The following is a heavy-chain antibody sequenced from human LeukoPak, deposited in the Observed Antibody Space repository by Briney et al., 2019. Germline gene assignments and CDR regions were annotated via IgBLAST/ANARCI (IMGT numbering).Heavy chain of an antibody. Sequence: GGSLRLSCAASGFSFSTYAMIWFRQAPGKALEWVSSISSSGNYRDFADSVKGRFTISRDNAQKSLYLQMNSLRAEDTVVYYCTGEYIRGMADYWGQGTVVIVSS. D-gene: IGHD6-13*01. CDR3: TGEYIRGMADY. J-gene: IGHJ4*02. V-gene: IGHV3-21*01. CDR1: GFSFSTYA. CDR2: ISSSGNYR.